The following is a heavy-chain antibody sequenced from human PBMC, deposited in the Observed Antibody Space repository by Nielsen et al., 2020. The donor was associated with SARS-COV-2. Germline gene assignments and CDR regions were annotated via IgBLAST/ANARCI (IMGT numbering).Heavy chain of an antibody. CDR2: INPNSGGT. Sequence: SVKVSCKASGYTFTGYYMHWVRQAPGQGLEWMGWINPNSGGTNYAQKFQGWVTMTRDTSISTAYMELSRLRSDDTAVYYCARTNSLYYYYGMDVWGQGTTVTVSS. CDR1: GYTFTGYY. D-gene: IGHD2-21*01. J-gene: IGHJ6*02. CDR3: ARTNSLYYYYGMDV. V-gene: IGHV1-2*04.